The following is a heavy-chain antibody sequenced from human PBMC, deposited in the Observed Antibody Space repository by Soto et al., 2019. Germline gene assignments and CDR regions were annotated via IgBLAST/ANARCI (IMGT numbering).Heavy chain of an antibody. CDR3: ARGRYGDY. CDR2: ISAHNGNT. D-gene: IGHD1-1*01. V-gene: IGHV1-18*01. J-gene: IGHJ4*02. CDR1: GYTFTSYG. Sequence: QVHLVQSGAEVKKPGASVKVSCKASGYTFTSYGITCVRQAPGQGLEWMGWISAHNGNTDYAQKLQGRVIVTRDTSPSTDYMELRSLISDDTAVYYCARGRYGDYWGQGALVTVSS.